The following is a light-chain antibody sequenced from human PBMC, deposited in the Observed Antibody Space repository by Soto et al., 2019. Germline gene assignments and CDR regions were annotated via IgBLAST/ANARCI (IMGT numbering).Light chain of an antibody. J-gene: IGKJ1*01. V-gene: IGKV1-39*01. Sequence: DIQMTQSPSSLSASVGARVTITCRASQSISSYLNWYQQKPGKAPKLLIYAASSLQSGVPSRFSGSGSVTDFTLTISSLQPEDFATYYCQQSYSTPPTFGQGTKVEIK. CDR2: AAS. CDR3: QQSYSTPPT. CDR1: QSISSY.